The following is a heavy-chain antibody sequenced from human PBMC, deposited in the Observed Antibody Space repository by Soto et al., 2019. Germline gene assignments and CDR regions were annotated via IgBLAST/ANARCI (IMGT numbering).Heavy chain of an antibody. CDR2: IIPILGIA. J-gene: IGHJ3*02. V-gene: IGHV1-69*02. CDR1: GGTFSSYT. CDR3: ASHYPGYSSSWSVRAFDI. D-gene: IGHD6-13*01. Sequence: SVKVSCKASGGTFSSYTISWARQAPGQGLEWMGRIIPILGIANYAQKFQGRVTITADKSTSTAYMELSSLRSEDTAVYYCASHYPGYSSSWSVRAFDIWGQGTMVTVS.